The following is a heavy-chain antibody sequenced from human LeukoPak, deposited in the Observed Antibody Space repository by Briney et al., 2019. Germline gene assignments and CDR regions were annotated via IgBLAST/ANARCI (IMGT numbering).Heavy chain of an antibody. CDR2: TKPDGSDK. Sequence: GSLRLSCEASGFTFSHYWMSWVRQAPGKGLEWVANTKPDGSDKYYVDSVNGRFTISRDNAKNSLYLQMNSLRPEDTAVYYCSCNVARGTHGSSWLDYWGQGTLVTVSS. V-gene: IGHV3-7*05. J-gene: IGHJ4*02. CDR1: GFTFSHYW. D-gene: IGHD6-13*01. CDR3: SCNVARGTHGSSWLDY.